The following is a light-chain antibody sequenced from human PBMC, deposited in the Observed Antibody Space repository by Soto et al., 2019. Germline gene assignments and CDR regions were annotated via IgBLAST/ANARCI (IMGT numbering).Light chain of an antibody. CDR3: SSYTSSSSVV. CDR2: DVS. V-gene: IGLV2-14*03. J-gene: IGLJ2*01. CDR1: SSDGGGYNY. Sequence: QSALTQPASVSGSPRQSITSSFTGTSSDGGGYNYVSWYQHHPGKASTLMIYDVSNRPSGVSNRFSGSKSGNTASLTISGLQAEDEADYYCSSYTSSSSVVFGGGTKLTV.